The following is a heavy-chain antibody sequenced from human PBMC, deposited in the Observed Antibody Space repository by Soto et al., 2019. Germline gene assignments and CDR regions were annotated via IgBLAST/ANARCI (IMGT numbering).Heavy chain of an antibody. D-gene: IGHD3-22*01. CDR1: GFTFSSYA. CDR3: AKGGTYYYDSSGYTFDY. Sequence: GGSLRLSCAASGFTFSSYAMSWVRQAPGKGLEWVSAISGSGGSTYYADSVKGRFTISRDNSKNTLYLQMNSLRAEDTAVYYCAKGGTYYYDSSGYTFDYWGQGTLVTVSS. J-gene: IGHJ4*02. V-gene: IGHV3-23*01. CDR2: ISGSGGST.